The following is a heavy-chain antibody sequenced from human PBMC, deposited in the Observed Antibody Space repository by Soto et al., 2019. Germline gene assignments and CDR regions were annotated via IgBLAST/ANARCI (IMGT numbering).Heavy chain of an antibody. CDR3: AIDQSRDNWNNSYYYYYMDV. CDR2: IYYSGST. Sequence: SETLSLTCTVSGGSISSYYWSWIRQPPGKGLEWIGYIYYSGSTNYNPSLKSRVTTSVDTSKNQFSLKLSSVTAADTAVYYCAIDQSRDNWNNSYYYYYMDVWGKGTTVTVSS. J-gene: IGHJ6*03. V-gene: IGHV4-59*01. D-gene: IGHD1-20*01. CDR1: GGSISSYY.